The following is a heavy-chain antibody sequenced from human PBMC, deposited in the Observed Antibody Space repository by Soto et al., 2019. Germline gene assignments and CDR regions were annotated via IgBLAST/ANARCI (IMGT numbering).Heavy chain of an antibody. CDR1: GFTFSGSA. Sequence: EVQLVESGGGLVQPGGSLKLSCAASGFTFSGSAMHWVRQASGKGLQLVGRIRSKANSYATSYDASVKGRFTISRDDSKNTAYLQMNSLRTEDTAVYYCTRRYFYDSSGYYMDDYWGQGTLVTVSS. CDR2: IRSKANSYAT. D-gene: IGHD3-22*01. V-gene: IGHV3-73*02. CDR3: TRRYFYDSSGYYMDDY. J-gene: IGHJ4*02.